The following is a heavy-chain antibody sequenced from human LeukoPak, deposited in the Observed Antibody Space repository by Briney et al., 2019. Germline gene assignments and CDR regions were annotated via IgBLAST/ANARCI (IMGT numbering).Heavy chain of an antibody. CDR1: GGSISSYY. J-gene: IGHJ6*02. CDR2: IYTSGST. Sequence: SETLSLTCTVSGGSISSYYWSWIRQPAVKGLEWIGRIYTSGSTNYNPSLKSRVTMSVDTSKNQFSLKLSSVTAADTAVYYCARNIAVAGTYGMDVWGQGTTVTVSS. D-gene: IGHD6-19*01. V-gene: IGHV4-4*07. CDR3: ARNIAVAGTYGMDV.